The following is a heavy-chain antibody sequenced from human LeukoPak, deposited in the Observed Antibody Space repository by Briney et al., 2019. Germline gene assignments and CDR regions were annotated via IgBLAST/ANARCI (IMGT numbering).Heavy chain of an antibody. D-gene: IGHD6-13*01. CDR2: IYYSGST. Sequence: SETLSLTCTDSGGSISSYYWSWIRQPPGKGLEWIGYIYYSGSTNYNPSLKSRVTISVDTSKNQFSLKLSSVTAADTAVYYCARSSSSWYGPHFDYWGQGTLVTVSS. CDR1: GGSISSYY. J-gene: IGHJ4*02. CDR3: ARSSSSWYGPHFDY. V-gene: IGHV4-59*08.